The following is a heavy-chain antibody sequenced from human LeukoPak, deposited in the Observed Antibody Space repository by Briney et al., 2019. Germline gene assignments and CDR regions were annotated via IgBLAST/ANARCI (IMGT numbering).Heavy chain of an antibody. D-gene: IGHD3-9*01. J-gene: IGHJ4*02. CDR1: GGSFSGYY. Sequence: SETLSLTCAVYGGSFSGYYWSWIRQPPGKGLEWIGEINHSGSTNYNPSLKSRVTISVDTSKNQFSLELSSVTAADTAVYYCASRSTYDILTGGFDYWGQGTLVTVSS. V-gene: IGHV4-34*01. CDR2: INHSGST. CDR3: ASRSTYDILTGGFDY.